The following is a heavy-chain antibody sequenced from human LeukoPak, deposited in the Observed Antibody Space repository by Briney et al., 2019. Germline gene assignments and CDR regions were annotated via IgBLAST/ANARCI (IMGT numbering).Heavy chain of an antibody. J-gene: IGHJ4*02. Sequence: PSETLSLTCTVSGGSISSYYWSWIRQPAGKGLEWIGRIYTSGSTNYNPSLKSRVTMSVDMSKNQFSLKLSSVTAADTAVYYCARETAVAGFYYFDYWGQGTLVTVSS. V-gene: IGHV4-4*07. D-gene: IGHD6-19*01. CDR2: IYTSGST. CDR3: ARETAVAGFYYFDY. CDR1: GGSISSYY.